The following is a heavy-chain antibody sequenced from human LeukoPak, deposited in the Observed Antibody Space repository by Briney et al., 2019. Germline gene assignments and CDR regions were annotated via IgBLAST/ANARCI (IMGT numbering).Heavy chain of an antibody. J-gene: IGHJ2*01. Sequence: GGSLRLSCAASGFSFSDYSMNWVRQAPGKGLEWVSYISSSSSTIYYADSVKGRFTISRDNAKNSLYLQMNSLRAEDTAVYYCARESVDIVATNWYFDLWGRGTLVTVSS. CDR3: ARESVDIVATNWYFDL. V-gene: IGHV3-48*04. CDR2: ISSSSSTI. D-gene: IGHD5-12*01. CDR1: GFSFSDYS.